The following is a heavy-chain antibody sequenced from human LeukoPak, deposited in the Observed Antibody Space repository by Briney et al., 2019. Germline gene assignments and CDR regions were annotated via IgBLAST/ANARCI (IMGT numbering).Heavy chain of an antibody. D-gene: IGHD3-22*01. V-gene: IGHV3-30-3*01. CDR2: ISYDGSNK. CDR1: GFTFSSYA. CDR3: AVDSTSHYYDSSGYYSYYFDY. Sequence: GRSLRLSCAASGFTFSSYAMHWVRQAPGKGLEWVAVISYDGSNKYYADSVKGRFTISRDNSKNTLYLQMNSLRAEDTAVYYCAVDSTSHYYDSSGYYSYYFDYWGQGTLVTVSS. J-gene: IGHJ4*02.